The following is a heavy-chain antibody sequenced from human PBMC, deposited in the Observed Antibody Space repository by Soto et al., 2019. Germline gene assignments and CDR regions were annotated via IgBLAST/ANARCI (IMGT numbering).Heavy chain of an antibody. CDR1: GFSLRPRGVG. V-gene: IGHV2-5*02. J-gene: IGHJ5*02. CDR2: IYWDDDK. CDR3: AHGYGYYGSGSPFDP. Sequence: SGPPLVNPTQTLTLPCTFSGFSLRPRGVGVGWIRQPPGKALEWLALIYWDDDKRYSPSLKSRLTITKDTSKNQVVLTMTNMDPVDTATYYCAHGYGYYGSGSPFDPWGQGTLVTVSS. D-gene: IGHD3-10*01.